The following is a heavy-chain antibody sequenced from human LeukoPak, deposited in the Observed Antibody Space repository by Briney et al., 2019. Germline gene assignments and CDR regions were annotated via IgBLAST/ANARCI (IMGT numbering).Heavy chain of an antibody. D-gene: IGHD5-24*01. CDR2: IYSDGST. Sequence: GGSLRLSCAASGFTVSSNYMNWVRQAPGKGLEWVSVIYSDGSTYYADSVKGRFTISRDNSKNTLYLQMNSLRTEDTAVYYCARPRWLQFGPHDCWGQGTLVTVSS. CDR3: ARPRWLQFGPHDC. V-gene: IGHV3-66*04. CDR1: GFTVSSNY. J-gene: IGHJ4*02.